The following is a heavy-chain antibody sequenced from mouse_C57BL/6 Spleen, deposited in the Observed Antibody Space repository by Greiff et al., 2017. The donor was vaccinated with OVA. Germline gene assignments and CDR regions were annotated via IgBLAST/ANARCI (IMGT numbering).Heavy chain of an antibody. CDR1: GFTFSSYA. J-gene: IGHJ2*01. V-gene: IGHV5-4*01. Sequence: EVKLMESGGGLVKPGGSLKLSCAASGFTFSSYAMSWVRQTPEKRLEWVATISDGGSYTYYPDNVKGRFTISRDNAKNNLYLQMSHLKSEDTAMYYCARDVVTYFDYWGQGTTLTVSS. CDR3: ARDVVTYFDY. D-gene: IGHD2-3*01. CDR2: ISDGGSYT.